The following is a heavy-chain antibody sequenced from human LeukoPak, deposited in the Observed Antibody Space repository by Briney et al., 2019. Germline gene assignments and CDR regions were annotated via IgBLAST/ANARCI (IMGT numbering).Heavy chain of an antibody. D-gene: IGHD2-21*01. CDR2: IKQDGSEK. CDR3: ARAPSYLGYYYYMDV. Sequence: GGSLRLSCAASGFTFSSYWMSWVRQAPGKGLEWVANIKQDGSEKYYVDSVKGRFTISRDNAKNSLYLQMNSLRAEDTAVYYCARAPSYLGYYYYMDVWGKGTTVTISS. CDR1: GFTFSSYW. V-gene: IGHV3-7*01. J-gene: IGHJ6*03.